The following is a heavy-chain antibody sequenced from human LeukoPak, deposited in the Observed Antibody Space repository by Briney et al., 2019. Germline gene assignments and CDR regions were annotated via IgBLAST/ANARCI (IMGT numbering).Heavy chain of an antibody. CDR3: ARDRDDYGDYVVDY. Sequence: SETLSLTCSVSGGSISSHFWTWIRQPPGRGLEWIGRIYTSGSTNYNPSLKSRVTMSVDTSKNQFSLKLSSVAAADTAVYYCARDRDDYGDYVVDYWGQGTLVTVSS. V-gene: IGHV4-4*07. CDR2: IYTSGST. CDR1: GGSISSHF. D-gene: IGHD4-17*01. J-gene: IGHJ4*02.